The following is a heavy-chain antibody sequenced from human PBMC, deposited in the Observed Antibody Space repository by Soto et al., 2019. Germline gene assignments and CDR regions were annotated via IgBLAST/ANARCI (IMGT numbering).Heavy chain of an antibody. V-gene: IGHV3-53*01. D-gene: IGHD1-1*01. CDR1: GFTVGRYD. Sequence: QLVESGGGLFQAGGSTRLSCLVSGFTVGRYDMAWVRQAPGKGLEWAAIFQSGGATYYPDSAQGPFTISTHHSKTTLYPQMNTRRVADTGVYSCVRAIYNTAVVHFWGPGSLITAS. J-gene: IGHJ4*01. CDR3: VRAIYNTAVVHF. CDR2: FQSGGAT.